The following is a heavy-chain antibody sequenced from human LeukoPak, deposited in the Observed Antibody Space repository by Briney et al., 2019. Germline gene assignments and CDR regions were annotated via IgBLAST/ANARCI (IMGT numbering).Heavy chain of an antibody. CDR3: ARANMEWLLLNWFDP. V-gene: IGHV1-18*01. CDR2: ISAYNGNT. Sequence: GASVKVSCKASGYTFTSYGISWVRQAPGQGLEWMGWISAYNGNTNYAQKLQGRDTMTTDTSTSTAYMELRSLRSDDTAVYYCARANMEWLLLNWFDPWGQGTLVTVSS. J-gene: IGHJ5*02. D-gene: IGHD3-3*01. CDR1: GYTFTSYG.